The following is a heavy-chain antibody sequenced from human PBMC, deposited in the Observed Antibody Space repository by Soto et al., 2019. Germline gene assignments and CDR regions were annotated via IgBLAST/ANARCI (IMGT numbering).Heavy chain of an antibody. CDR2: IDHSGST. CDR1: GGYFRDYY. V-gene: IGHV4-34*01. J-gene: IGHJ4*02. D-gene: IGHD2-2*01. CDR3: ARVPDY. Sequence: SEPHPHTNTVYGGYFRDYYWSRIRQPQGKGLEWIGDIDHSGSTNYNPSLKSRVTISIDTSKNQFSLKLSSMTAADTAVYYCARVPDYWGQGILVTVSS.